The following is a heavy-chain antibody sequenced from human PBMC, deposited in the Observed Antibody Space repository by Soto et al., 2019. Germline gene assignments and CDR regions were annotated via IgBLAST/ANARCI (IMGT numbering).Heavy chain of an antibody. J-gene: IGHJ5*02. CDR3: SRRAPEGFDH. CDR2: INHSGNT. V-gene: IGHV4-39*01. CDR1: GVSIGTSAYY. Sequence: XETLSLTCAVAGVSIGTSAYYWGWIRQAPGKGLEWIGSINHSGNTYLSPSLKDRVTMSVDTSKNSFSLKLRSATAADTGLYYCSRRAPEGFDHWGQGTLVTVSS.